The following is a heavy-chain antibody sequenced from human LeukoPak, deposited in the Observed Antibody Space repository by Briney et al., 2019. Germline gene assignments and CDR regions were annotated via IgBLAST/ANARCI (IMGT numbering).Heavy chain of an antibody. D-gene: IGHD1-7*01. CDR3: ARDHEQNLYYYGMDV. Sequence: SVKVSCKASGGTFSSYAISWVRQAPGQGLEWMGGIIPIFGTANYAQKFQGRVTITADESTSTAYMELSSLRSEDTAVYYCARDHEQNLYYYGMDVWGQGTTVTVSS. CDR2: IIPIFGTA. CDR1: GGTFSSYA. J-gene: IGHJ6*02. V-gene: IGHV1-69*13.